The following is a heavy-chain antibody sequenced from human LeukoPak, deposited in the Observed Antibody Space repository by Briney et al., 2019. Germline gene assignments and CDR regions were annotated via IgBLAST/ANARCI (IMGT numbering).Heavy chain of an antibody. CDR2: IYYSGRT. CDR3: ARATSTFVNFDY. Sequence: SETLSLTCTVSGGSFSSGGYYWSWIRQHPGKGLEWIGYIYYSGRTYYNPSLKSRVTMSVDTSKNQFSLKLSSVTAADTAVYYCARATSTFVNFDYWGQGTLVTVSS. J-gene: IGHJ4*02. V-gene: IGHV4-31*03. CDR1: GGSFSSGGYY. D-gene: IGHD3-3*01.